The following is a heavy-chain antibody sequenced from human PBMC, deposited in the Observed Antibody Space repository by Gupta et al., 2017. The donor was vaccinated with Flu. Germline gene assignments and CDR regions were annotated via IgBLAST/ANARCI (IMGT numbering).Heavy chain of an antibody. CDR2: INQDGSGK. J-gene: IGHJ4*02. D-gene: IGHD4-4*01. CDR1: W. V-gene: IGHV3-7*01. Sequence: WMSWVRQAPGKGLEWVANINQDGSGKQYVDSVKGRFTVSRDNAKNSLYLEMNSLRVEDTAVYYCAKWEKTSNWFFDHWGQGTRVSVSS. CDR3: AKWEKTSNWFFDH.